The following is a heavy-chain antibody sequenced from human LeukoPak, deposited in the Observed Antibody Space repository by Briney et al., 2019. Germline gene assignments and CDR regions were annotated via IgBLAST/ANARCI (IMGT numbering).Heavy chain of an antibody. CDR3: ARLILSGSYMYYFDY. CDR2: ISYSGKS. V-gene: IGHV4-59*08. Sequence: WETLSLTCTVSGGSISSYYWSWIRQPPGKGLEWIGYISYSGKSNYNSSLKSRVTISVDVSKNQFSLRLSSVTAADTAVYHCARLILSGSYMYYFDYWGRGTPVTVSS. D-gene: IGHD1-26*01. J-gene: IGHJ4*02. CDR1: GGSISSYY.